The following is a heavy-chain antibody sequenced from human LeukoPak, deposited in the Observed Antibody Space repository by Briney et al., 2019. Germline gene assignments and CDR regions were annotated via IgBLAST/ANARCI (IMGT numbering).Heavy chain of an antibody. CDR2: ISYDGSDK. CDR3: AKDIRNDRFGGPGKY. CDR1: GFTFSTYA. D-gene: IGHD3-10*01. Sequence: GGSLRLSCVVSGFTFSTYAMHWVRQAPGKGLEWVAIISYDGSDKYYADSVKGRFTISRDNSKNTLYLQMNSLRAEATAVYYCAKDIRNDRFGGPGKYWGQGALVTGSS. J-gene: IGHJ4*02. V-gene: IGHV3-30*18.